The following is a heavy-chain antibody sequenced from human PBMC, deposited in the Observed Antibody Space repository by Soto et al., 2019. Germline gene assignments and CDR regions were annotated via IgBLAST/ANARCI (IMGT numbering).Heavy chain of an antibody. V-gene: IGHV3-23*01. J-gene: IGHJ4*02. D-gene: IGHD3-3*01. CDR2: MSGAGRSS. CDR1: GFTFSPYA. CDR3: AKGSSFGVETIYDY. Sequence: DVQLLESGGELVQPGGSLRLSCAASGFTFSPYAMSWVRQAPGKGLEWVSSMSGAGRSSYDADSVKGRFTISTDNSKNTLYLPMNNLRAEDTDLDYCAKGSSFGVETIYDYWGQGTLVTVSS.